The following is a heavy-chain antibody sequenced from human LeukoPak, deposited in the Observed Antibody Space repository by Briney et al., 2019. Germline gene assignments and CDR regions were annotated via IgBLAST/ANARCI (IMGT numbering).Heavy chain of an antibody. D-gene: IGHD1-26*01. J-gene: IGHJ6*02. V-gene: IGHV2-70*11. CDR2: LDWDDDK. Sequence: SGPALVKPTQTLTLTCTFSGFSLSTSAMCVSWIRQPPGKAPEWLARLDWDDDKYYSTSLKTRLTISKDTSKHQVVLTMTNMDPVDTATYYCARYNSGSYSYGMDVWGQGTTVTVSS. CDR3: ARYNSGSYSYGMDV. CDR1: GFSLSTSAMC.